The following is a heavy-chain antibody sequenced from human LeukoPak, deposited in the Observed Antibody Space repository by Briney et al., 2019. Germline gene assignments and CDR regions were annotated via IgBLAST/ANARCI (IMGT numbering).Heavy chain of an antibody. CDR1: GFTVSSNY. Sequence: GGSLRLSCAASGFTVSSNYMSWVRQAPGKGLEWVSVIYSGGSTYYADSVKGRFTISSDNSKNTLYLQMNSLRAEDTAVYYCAKDGYYDYIWGRFDYWGQGTLVTVSS. V-gene: IGHV3-53*01. D-gene: IGHD3-16*01. J-gene: IGHJ4*02. CDR3: AKDGYYDYIWGRFDY. CDR2: IYSGGST.